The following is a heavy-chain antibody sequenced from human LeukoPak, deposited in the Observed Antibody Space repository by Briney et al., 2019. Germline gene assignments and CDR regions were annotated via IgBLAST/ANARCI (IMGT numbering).Heavy chain of an antibody. CDR2: ISGSGGST. D-gene: IGHD3-22*01. J-gene: IGHJ4*02. Sequence: GGSLRLSCAASGFTFSTYAMSWVRQAPGEGLEWVSAISGSGGSTYYADSVKGRFTISRDNSKNTLYLQMNSLRAEDTAVYYCARGDSRFGYWGQGTLVTVSS. CDR1: GFTFSTYA. V-gene: IGHV3-23*01. CDR3: ARGDSRFGY.